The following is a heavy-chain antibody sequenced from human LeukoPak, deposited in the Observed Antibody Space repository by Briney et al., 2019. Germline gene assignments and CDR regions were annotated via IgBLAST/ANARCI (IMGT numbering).Heavy chain of an antibody. D-gene: IGHD3-22*01. CDR1: GGSFSGYY. V-gene: IGHV4-34*01. J-gene: IGHJ4*02. CDR2: INHSGST. Sequence: PSETLSLTCAVYGGSFSGYYWSWIRQPPGKGLEWIGEINHSGSTNYNPSLKSRVTISVDTSKNQFSLKLSSVTAADTAVYYCARKAKWLLLQYYFDYWGQGTLVTVSS. CDR3: ARKAKWLLLQYYFDY.